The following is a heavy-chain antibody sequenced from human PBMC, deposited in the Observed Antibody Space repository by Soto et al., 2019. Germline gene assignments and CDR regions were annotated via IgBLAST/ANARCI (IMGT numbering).Heavy chain of an antibody. CDR2: IIPVFDTP. CDR1: GGTFSSYT. D-gene: IGHD3-3*01. V-gene: IGHV1-69*15. CDR3: ARGLRTFGVDYAFDI. Sequence: QVQLVQSGAEVKKPGSSVKVSCKASGGTFSSYTINWIRQAPGQGLEWMGSIIPVFDTPTYARRFQGRVTITAAESTSTAYMELISLRSEDTAVYYSARGLRTFGVDYAFDIWGQGTMVIVSS. J-gene: IGHJ3*02.